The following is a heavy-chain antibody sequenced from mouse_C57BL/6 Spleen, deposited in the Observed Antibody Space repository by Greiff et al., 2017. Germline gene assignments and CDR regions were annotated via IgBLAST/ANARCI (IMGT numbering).Heavy chain of an antibody. Sequence: VKLMESGAELVRPGTSVKVSCKASGYAFTNYLIEWVKQRPGQGLEWIGVINPGSGGTNYNEKFKGKATLTADKSSSTAYMQLSSLTSEDSAVYFCARSGDGYWYFDVWGTGTTVTVSS. CDR2: INPGSGGT. CDR3: ARSGDGYWYFDV. J-gene: IGHJ1*03. V-gene: IGHV1-54*01. CDR1: GYAFTNYL. D-gene: IGHD2-3*01.